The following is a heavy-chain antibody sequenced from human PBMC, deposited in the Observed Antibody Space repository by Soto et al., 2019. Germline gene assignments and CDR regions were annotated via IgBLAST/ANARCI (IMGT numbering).Heavy chain of an antibody. J-gene: IGHJ1*01. CDR1: GFTFSSYA. V-gene: IGHV3-23*01. D-gene: IGHD3-16*01. CDR2: ISGSGGST. CDR3: AKTPWGQPASEYFQH. Sequence: LRLSCAASGFTFSSYAMSWVRQAPGKGLEWVSAISGSGGSTYYADSVKGRFTISRDNSKNTLYLQMNSLRAEDTAVYYCAKTPWGQPASEYFQHWGQGTLVTVSS.